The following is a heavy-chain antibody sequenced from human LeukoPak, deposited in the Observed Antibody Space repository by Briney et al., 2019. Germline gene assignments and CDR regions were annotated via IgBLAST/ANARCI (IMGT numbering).Heavy chain of an antibody. J-gene: IGHJ6*03. V-gene: IGHV4-39*01. Sequence: PSETLSLTCTVSGGSISSSSYYWGWIRQPPGKGLEWIGSIYYSGSTYYNPSLKSRVTISVDTSKNQFSLKLSSVTAADTAVYYCARGPVRYYDFWSGYSYYMDVWGKGTTVTVSS. CDR2: IYYSGST. CDR3: ARGPVRYYDFWSGYSYYMDV. CDR1: GGSISSSSYY. D-gene: IGHD3-3*01.